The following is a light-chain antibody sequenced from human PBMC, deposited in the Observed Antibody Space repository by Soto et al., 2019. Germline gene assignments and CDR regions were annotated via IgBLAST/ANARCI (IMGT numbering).Light chain of an antibody. CDR3: AGWEDSLSGV. CDR1: SSNIGINY. CDR2: RNN. J-gene: IGLJ1*01. V-gene: IGLV1-47*01. Sequence: QPVLTQPPSASGAPGQTVTISCSGSSSNIGINYVDWYQQLPGTAPRLLIYRNNLRPSGVPDRFSGSKSGTSASLAISGLRSEDEADYYCAGWEDSLSGVFGTGTKVTVL.